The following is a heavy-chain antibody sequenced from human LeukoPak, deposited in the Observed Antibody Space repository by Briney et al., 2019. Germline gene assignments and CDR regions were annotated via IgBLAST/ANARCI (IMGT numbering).Heavy chain of an antibody. V-gene: IGHV1-69*13. J-gene: IGHJ4*02. Sequence: ASVKVSCKASGGTFSSYAISWVRQAPGQGLEWMGGIIPIFGTANYAQKFQGRVTITADESTSTAYMELSSLRSEDTAVYYCAREGGQWLVRAPHYWGQGTLVTVSS. CDR1: GGTFSSYA. CDR3: AREGGQWLVRAPHY. CDR2: IIPIFGTA. D-gene: IGHD6-19*01.